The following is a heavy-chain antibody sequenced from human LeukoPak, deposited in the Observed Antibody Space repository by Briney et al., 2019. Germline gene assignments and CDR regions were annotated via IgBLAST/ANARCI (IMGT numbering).Heavy chain of an antibody. V-gene: IGHV3-33*01. CDR3: AARHDSSGYWVDY. D-gene: IGHD3-22*01. Sequence: PGGSLRLSCAASGFTFSSYGMHWFRQAPGKGLEWVAVIWYDGSNKYYADSVKGRFTISRDNSKNTLYLQMNSLRAEDTAVYYCAARHDSSGYWVDYWGQGTLVTVSS. CDR1: GFTFSSYG. J-gene: IGHJ4*02. CDR2: IWYDGSNK.